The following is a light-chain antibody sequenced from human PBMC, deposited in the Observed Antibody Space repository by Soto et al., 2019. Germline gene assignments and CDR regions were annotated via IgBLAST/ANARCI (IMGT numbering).Light chain of an antibody. CDR2: IAS. CDR1: QSVSRNY. Sequence: EIVLTQSPGTLSLSPGERATLSCRASQSVSRNYLAWYQQKPGQAPRLLFYIASNRATGIPDRFSGSGSGTDFTLTISRLEPEDFAVYYCQQYGSSPGTFGQGTKVEIK. CDR3: QQYGSSPGT. V-gene: IGKV3-20*01. J-gene: IGKJ1*01.